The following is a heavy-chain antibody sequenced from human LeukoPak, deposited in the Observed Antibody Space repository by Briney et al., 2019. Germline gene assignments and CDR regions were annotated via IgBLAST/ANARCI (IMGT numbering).Heavy chain of an antibody. Sequence: GGSLRLSCAASGFTFSTFAMAWVRQAPGRGLEWVSVIGPESGDIRYSDSVKGRFTISRDNSKSTLFLQMDSLRADDTALYYCAKYCGGGCFRNFDSWGQGTLVTVSS. CDR3: AKYCGGGCFRNFDS. CDR2: IGPESGDI. V-gene: IGHV3-23*01. J-gene: IGHJ4*02. CDR1: GFTFSTFA. D-gene: IGHD2-21*02.